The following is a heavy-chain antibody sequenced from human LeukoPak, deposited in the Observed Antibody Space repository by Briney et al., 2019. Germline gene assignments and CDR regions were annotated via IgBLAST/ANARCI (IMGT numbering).Heavy chain of an antibody. D-gene: IGHD1-14*01. J-gene: IGHJ3*02. Sequence: GGSLGLSCAASGFTFNIYGMKWVSQAPGKGLVWVSHVNNDGSITSYADSVKGRFTISRDNAKNTLYLQMNSLRAEDTAMYYCSNYGSGTGPIWGQGTMVTVSS. V-gene: IGHV3-74*01. CDR1: GFTFNIYG. CDR2: VNNDGSIT. CDR3: SNYGSGTGPI.